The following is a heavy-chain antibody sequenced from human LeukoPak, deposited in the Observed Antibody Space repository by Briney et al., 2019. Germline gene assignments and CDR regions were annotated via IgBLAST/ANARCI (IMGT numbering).Heavy chain of an antibody. Sequence: PSETLSLTCTVSGGSISSYYWSWIRQPPGKGLEWIGHIYYSGSTSYNPSLKSRVTISIDTSKNQFSLRLSSVTAADTAVYYCARGAAGCSYGWGQGTLVTVSS. CDR1: GGSISSYY. J-gene: IGHJ4*02. CDR3: ARGAAGCSYG. V-gene: IGHV4-59*01. D-gene: IGHD5-18*01. CDR2: IYYSGST.